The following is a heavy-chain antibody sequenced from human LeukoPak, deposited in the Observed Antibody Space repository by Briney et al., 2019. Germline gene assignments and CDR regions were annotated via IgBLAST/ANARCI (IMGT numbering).Heavy chain of an antibody. J-gene: IGHJ4*02. Sequence: GGSLRLSCAASGFIVSRNYMSWVRQAPGEGLEWVSVIYSGGRTYYADSVKGRFTISRDNSKNTLYLQMNSLRAEETAVYYCARAGPSSSWHQFDYWGQGTLVTVSS. CDR3: ARAGPSSSWHQFDY. CDR1: GFIVSRNY. CDR2: IYSGGRT. V-gene: IGHV3-66*01. D-gene: IGHD6-13*01.